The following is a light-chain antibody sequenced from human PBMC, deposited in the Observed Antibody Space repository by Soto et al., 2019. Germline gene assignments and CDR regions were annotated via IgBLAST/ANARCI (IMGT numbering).Light chain of an antibody. CDR3: QQYNNWPPWT. CDR2: GAS. Sequence: EIVMTQSPATLSVYPGERATLSCRASQSVSSNLAWYQQKPGQAPRLLIYGASTRATGIPARFSGSESGTEFTLTISSLQSEDFAVYYCQQYNNWPPWTFGQGTKVEIK. J-gene: IGKJ1*01. CDR1: QSVSSN. V-gene: IGKV3-15*01.